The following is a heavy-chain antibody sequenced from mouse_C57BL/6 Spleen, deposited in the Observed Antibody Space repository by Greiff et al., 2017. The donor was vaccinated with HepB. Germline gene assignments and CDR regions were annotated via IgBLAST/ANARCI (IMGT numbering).Heavy chain of an antibody. D-gene: IGHD1-1*01. Sequence: EVKLVESGGGLVKPGGSLKLSCAASGFTFSDYGMHWVRQAPEKGLEWVAYISSGSSTIYYADTVKGRFTISRDNAKNTLFLQMTSLRSEDTAMYYCARGRDYGGYAMDYWGQGTSVTVSS. CDR3: ARGRDYGGYAMDY. CDR2: ISSGSSTI. J-gene: IGHJ4*01. CDR1: GFTFSDYG. V-gene: IGHV5-17*01.